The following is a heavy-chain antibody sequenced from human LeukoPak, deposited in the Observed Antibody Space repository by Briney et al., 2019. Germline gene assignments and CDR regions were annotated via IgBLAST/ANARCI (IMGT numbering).Heavy chain of an antibody. Sequence: GGSLRLSCAVSGFTYSSYAMRWVRQAPGKALEWVSAISGSGGSTYYADSVKGRFTISRDNSKNTLYLQMNSLRAEDTAVYYCAKGDSGSYASIWGQGTMVTVSS. CDR3: AKGDSGSYASI. J-gene: IGHJ3*02. CDR2: ISGSGGST. CDR1: GFTYSSYA. V-gene: IGHV3-23*01. D-gene: IGHD1-26*01.